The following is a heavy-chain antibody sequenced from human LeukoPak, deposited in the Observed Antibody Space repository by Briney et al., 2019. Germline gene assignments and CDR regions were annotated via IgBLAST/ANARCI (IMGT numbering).Heavy chain of an antibody. CDR1: GGSVSSGRYY. CDR3: AREGYGGNFDY. D-gene: IGHD4-23*01. V-gene: IGHV4-61*01. CDR2: IYYSGST. Sequence: PSETLPLTCTVSGGSVSSGRYYWTWIRQPPGKGLEWIGYIYYSGSTNYNPSLKSRVTISVDTSKNQLSLKLSSVTAADTAVYYCAREGYGGNFDYWGQGTLVTVSS. J-gene: IGHJ4*02.